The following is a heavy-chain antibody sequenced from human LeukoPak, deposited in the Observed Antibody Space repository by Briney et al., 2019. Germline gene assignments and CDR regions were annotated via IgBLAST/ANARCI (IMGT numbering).Heavy chain of an antibody. J-gene: IGHJ4*02. D-gene: IGHD1-26*01. Sequence: PSETLSLTCTVSGGSISIYYWSWIRQPPGKGLEWIGYIYNSGSTNYNPSLKSRVTISVDTSKNQFSLKLTSVTAADTAVYYCARDRELTNWGQGTLVTVSS. V-gene: IGHV4-59*01. CDR2: IYNSGST. CDR3: ARDRELTN. CDR1: GGSISIYY.